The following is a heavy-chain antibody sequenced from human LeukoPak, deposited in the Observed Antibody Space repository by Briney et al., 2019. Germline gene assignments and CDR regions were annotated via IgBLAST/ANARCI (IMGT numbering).Heavy chain of an antibody. CDR2: INPKNGVT. D-gene: IGHD6-6*01. Sequence: ASVKVSCKASGYTFTYRYLHWVRQAPGQGPKWMGWINPKNGVTDYGHKFQGRVTVTRDMSINTAYMELSSLRPDDTAVYYCAKGRGPGEYSSSRSSFDIWGHGTMVTVSS. CDR3: AKGRGPGEYSSSRSSFDI. CDR1: GYTFTYRY. J-gene: IGHJ3*02. V-gene: IGHV1-2*07.